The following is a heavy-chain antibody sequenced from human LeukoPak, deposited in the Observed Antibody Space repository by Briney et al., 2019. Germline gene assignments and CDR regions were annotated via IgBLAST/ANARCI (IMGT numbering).Heavy chain of an antibody. CDR1: GYTFTGYY. V-gene: IGHV1-2*02. Sequence: AASVKVSCKASGYTFTGYYMHWVRQAPGQGLEWMGWINPNSGGTNYAQKFQGRVTMTRDTSISTAYMELSRLRSDDTAVYYCATPDYDFWSGYYLYWGQGTLVTVSS. D-gene: IGHD3-3*01. J-gene: IGHJ4*02. CDR2: INPNSGGT. CDR3: ATPDYDFWSGYYLY.